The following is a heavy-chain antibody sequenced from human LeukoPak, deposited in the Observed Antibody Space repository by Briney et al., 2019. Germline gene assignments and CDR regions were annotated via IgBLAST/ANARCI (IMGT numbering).Heavy chain of an antibody. D-gene: IGHD3-3*01. CDR3: ARDPRRFSLGYYHSSHGYNGMDV. CDR1: GFTFSSYS. V-gene: IGHV3-48*04. Sequence: PGGSLRLSCAASGFTFSSYSMNWVRQAPGKGLEWVSYISSSSSTIYYADSVKGRFTISRDNAKNSLYLQMNSLRAEDTAVYYCARDPRRFSLGYYHSSHGYNGMDVWGQETTVTVSS. CDR2: ISSSSSTI. J-gene: IGHJ6*02.